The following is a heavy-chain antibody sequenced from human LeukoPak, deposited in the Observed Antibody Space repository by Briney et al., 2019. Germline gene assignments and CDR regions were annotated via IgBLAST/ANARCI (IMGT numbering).Heavy chain of an antibody. CDR2: ISGSGGST. V-gene: IGHV3-23*01. Sequence: PGGSLRLSCAASGFTFSSYAMSWVRQAPGKELEWVSAISGSGGSTYYADSVKGRFTISRDNSKNTLYLQMNSLRAEDTAVYYCAKDTEGIVATSDYWGQGTLVTVSS. J-gene: IGHJ4*02. CDR1: GFTFSSYA. D-gene: IGHD5-12*01. CDR3: AKDTEGIVATSDY.